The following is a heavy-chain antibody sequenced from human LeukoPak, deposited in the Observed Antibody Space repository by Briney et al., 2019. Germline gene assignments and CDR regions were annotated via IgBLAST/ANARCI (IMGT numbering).Heavy chain of an antibody. V-gene: IGHV3-21*01. D-gene: IGHD3-16*01. CDR1: GFTFSSYS. J-gene: IGHJ6*02. Sequence: NSGGSLRLSCAASGFTFSSYSMNWVRQAPGKGLEWVSSISSSSSYIYYADSVRGRFTISRDNAKNSLYLQMNSLRAEDTAVYYCASPRSRLNYYGMDVWGQGTTVTVSS. CDR2: ISSSSSYI. CDR3: ASPRSRLNYYGMDV.